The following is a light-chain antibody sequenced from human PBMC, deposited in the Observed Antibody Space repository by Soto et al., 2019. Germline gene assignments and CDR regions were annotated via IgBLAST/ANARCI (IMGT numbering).Light chain of an antibody. CDR2: EVN. Sequence: SALTQPASVSGSPGQSITISCTGTSIDVGGFNYVSWYQQHPGKAPKLMIYEVNNRPSGVSNRFSGSKSGNTASLTISGLQAEDEADYYCSSYTSSSTFYVFGSGTKVTVL. CDR3: SSYTSSSTFYV. CDR1: SIDVGGFNY. J-gene: IGLJ1*01. V-gene: IGLV2-14*01.